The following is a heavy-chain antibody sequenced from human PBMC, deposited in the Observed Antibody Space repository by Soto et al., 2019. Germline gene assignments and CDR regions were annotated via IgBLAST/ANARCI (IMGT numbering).Heavy chain of an antibody. CDR2: ISDSSSTI. D-gene: IGHD1-26*01. J-gene: IGHJ4*02. CDR1: GFTFNSHT. V-gene: IGHV3-48*04. Sequence: EVQLVESGGALVQPGGSLRLSCAASGFTFNSHTMNWVRQAPGKGLEWLAYISDSSSTINYADSVRGRFTVSRDNAKNSLYLQMNSLRAEDTAVYYCTRELGATGYWGQGTLVTVSS. CDR3: TRELGATGY.